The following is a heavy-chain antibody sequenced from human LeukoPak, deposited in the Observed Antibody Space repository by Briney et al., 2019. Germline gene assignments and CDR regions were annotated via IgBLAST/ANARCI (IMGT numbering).Heavy chain of an antibody. Sequence: PGGSLRLSCAASGFTFSSHAMGWVRQAPGKGLEGVSAMGGSGGSTYYADSVKGRFTISRDNSKNTLYLQMNSLRAEDTALYYCARDPGVVAFHYFDYWGQGTLVTVSS. CDR2: MGGSGGST. CDR1: GFTFSSHA. CDR3: ARDPGVVAFHYFDY. V-gene: IGHV3-23*01. D-gene: IGHD3-3*01. J-gene: IGHJ4*02.